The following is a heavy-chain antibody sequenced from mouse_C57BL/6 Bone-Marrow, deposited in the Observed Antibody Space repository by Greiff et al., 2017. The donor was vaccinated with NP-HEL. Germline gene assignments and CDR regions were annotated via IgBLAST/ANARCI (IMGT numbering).Heavy chain of an antibody. V-gene: IGHV1-26*01. Sequence: EVQLQQSGPELVKPGASVKISCKASGYTFTDYYMNWVKQSHGKSLEWIGDINPNNGGTSYNQKFKGKATLTVDKSSSTAYMELRSLTSEDSAVYYCARSSLLYYYGSSYVEDWYFDVWGTGTTVTVSS. CDR2: INPNNGGT. J-gene: IGHJ1*03. CDR1: GYTFTDYY. CDR3: ARSSLLYYYGSSYVEDWYFDV. D-gene: IGHD1-1*01.